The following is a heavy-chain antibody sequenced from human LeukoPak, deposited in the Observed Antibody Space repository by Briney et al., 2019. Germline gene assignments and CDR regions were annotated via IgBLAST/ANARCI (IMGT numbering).Heavy chain of an antibody. D-gene: IGHD1-26*01. Sequence: GGSLRLSCAASGFTFSSYSMNWVRQAPGKGLEWVSYISSSSTIYYAASVKGRFTISRDDAKNSLYLQMNSLRAEDTAVYYCARGAGIVGADFDYWGQGTLVTVSS. CDR1: GFTFSSYS. CDR3: ARGAGIVGADFDY. J-gene: IGHJ4*02. V-gene: IGHV3-48*01. CDR2: ISSSSTI.